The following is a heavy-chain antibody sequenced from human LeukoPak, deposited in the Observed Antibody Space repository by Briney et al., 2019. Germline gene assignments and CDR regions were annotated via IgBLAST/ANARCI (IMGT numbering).Heavy chain of an antibody. CDR2: IYPGDSDT. V-gene: IGHV5-51*01. CDR3: ARRQDSNWFDP. Sequence: GESLQISCKGSGYSFTSYWIGWVRQMPGKGLEWMGIIYPGDSDTRYSPSFQGQVTISADKSMSTAYLQWSSLKASDTAMYYCARRQDSNWFDPWAQGTLVPVSS. CDR1: GYSFTSYW. J-gene: IGHJ5*02. D-gene: IGHD3/OR15-3a*01.